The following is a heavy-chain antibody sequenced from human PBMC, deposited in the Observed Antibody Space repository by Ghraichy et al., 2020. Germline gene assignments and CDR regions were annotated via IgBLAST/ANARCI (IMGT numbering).Heavy chain of an antibody. J-gene: IGHJ4*02. Sequence: LSLTCAASVFTVSNNQVSWVRQAPGKGLEWGSLIYGDVSTYYTDSMQGRVTISRDKTKNTIYLQMSSLRSEDAAVYYCGIITSGDTNQWGQGTLVTVYS. V-gene: IGHV3-53*01. D-gene: IGHD2-15*01. CDR3: GIITSGDTNQ. CDR2: IYGDVST. CDR1: VFTVSNNQ.